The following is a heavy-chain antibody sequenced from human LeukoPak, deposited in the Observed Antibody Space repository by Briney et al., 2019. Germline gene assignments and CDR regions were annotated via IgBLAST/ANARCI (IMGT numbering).Heavy chain of an antibody. CDR3: ATGDCGGDCYSGY. CDR2: ISSSSSTI. CDR1: GFTFSSYS. Sequence: GGSLRLSCAASGFTFSSYSMTWVRQAPGKGLEWVSYISSSSSTIYYADSVKGRFTISRDNAKNSLYLQMNSLRDEDTAVYCCATGDCGGDCYSGYWGQGTLVTVSS. V-gene: IGHV3-48*02. D-gene: IGHD2-21*02. J-gene: IGHJ4*02.